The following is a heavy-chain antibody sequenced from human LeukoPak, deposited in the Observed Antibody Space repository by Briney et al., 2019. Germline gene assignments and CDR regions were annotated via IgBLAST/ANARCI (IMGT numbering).Heavy chain of an antibody. D-gene: IGHD6-6*01. CDR1: GGTFSSYA. CDR2: IIPIFGTA. J-gene: IGHJ4*02. V-gene: IGHV1-69*06. Sequence: ASVKVSCKASGGTFSSYAISWVRQAPGQGLEWMGGIIPIFGTANYAQKFQGRVTITADKSTSTAYMELSSLRSEDTAVYYCARSYSSSERFDYWGQGTLVTVSS. CDR3: ARSYSSSERFDY.